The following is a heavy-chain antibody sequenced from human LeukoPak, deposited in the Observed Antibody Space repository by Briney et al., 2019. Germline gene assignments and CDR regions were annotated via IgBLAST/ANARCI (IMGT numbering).Heavy chain of an antibody. V-gene: IGHV1-2*02. CDR2: INPNSGGT. J-gene: IGHJ4*02. D-gene: IGHD1-26*01. CDR3: ARQSGTYWGLDY. CDR1: GYTFTGYY. Sequence: APVKVSCKASGYTFTGYYMHWVRQSPGQGREWMGWINPNSGGTNYARRFQGRVTMTRDTSISTAYMELSRLRSDDTAVYYCARQSGTYWGLDYWGQGTLVTVSS.